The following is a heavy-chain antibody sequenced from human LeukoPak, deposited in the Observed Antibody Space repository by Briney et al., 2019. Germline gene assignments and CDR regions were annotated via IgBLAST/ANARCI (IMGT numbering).Heavy chain of an antibody. J-gene: IGHJ4*02. D-gene: IGHD3-22*01. Sequence: GGSLRLSCTASGFNFNNYWMSWARQAPGKGLEWVSAISGSGGSTYYADSVKGRFTISRDNSKNTLYLQMNSLRAEDTAVYYCAKGSLAITMIVVVTSGRYFDYWGQGTLVTVSS. V-gene: IGHV3-23*01. CDR3: AKGSLAITMIVVVTSGRYFDY. CDR1: GFNFNNYW. CDR2: ISGSGGST.